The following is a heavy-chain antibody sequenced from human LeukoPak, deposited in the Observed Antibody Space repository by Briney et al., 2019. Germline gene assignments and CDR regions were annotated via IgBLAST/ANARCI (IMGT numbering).Heavy chain of an antibody. V-gene: IGHV4-31*03. J-gene: IGHJ5*02. CDR3: ALLYYDSSGYSTAYNWFDP. CDR1: GGSISSGGYY. CDR2: IYYSGST. D-gene: IGHD3-22*01. Sequence: SETLSLTCTVSGGSISSGGYYWSRIRQHPGKGLEWIGYIYYSGSTYYNPSLKSRVTISVDTSKNQFSLKLSSVTAADTAVYYCALLYYDSSGYSTAYNWFDPWGQGTLVTVSS.